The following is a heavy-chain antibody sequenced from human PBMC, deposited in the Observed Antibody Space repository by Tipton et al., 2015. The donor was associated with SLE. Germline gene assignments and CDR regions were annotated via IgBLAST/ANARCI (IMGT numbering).Heavy chain of an antibody. V-gene: IGHV4-39*01. Sequence: LRLSCTVSGGSISSSNYYWGWIRQPPGKGLEWIGNIYYSGSTYYNPSLKSRVTISVDTSKNQFSLKLSSVTAADTAVYYCARLNTIFGVVKYYYGMDVWGQETTVTVSS. J-gene: IGHJ6*02. D-gene: IGHD3-3*01. CDR2: IYYSGST. CDR1: GGSISSSNYY. CDR3: ARLNTIFGVVKYYYGMDV.